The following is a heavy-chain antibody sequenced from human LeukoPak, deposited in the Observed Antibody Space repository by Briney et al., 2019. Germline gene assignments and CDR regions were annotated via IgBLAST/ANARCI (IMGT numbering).Heavy chain of an antibody. J-gene: IGHJ6*02. Sequence: PGGSLRLSCAASGFTFSSYEMNWVRQAPGKGLEWVSYISSSGNTIYYADSVKGRFTISRDNAKNSLYLQMNSLRAEDTAVYYCARSSGSYYYYGMDVWGQGTTVTVSS. CDR3: ARSSGSYYYYGMDV. D-gene: IGHD3-10*01. CDR1: GFTFSSYE. CDR2: ISSSGNTI. V-gene: IGHV3-48*03.